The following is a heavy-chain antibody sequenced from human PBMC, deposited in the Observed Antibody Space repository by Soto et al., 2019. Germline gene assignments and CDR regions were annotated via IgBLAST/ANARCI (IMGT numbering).Heavy chain of an antibody. Sequence: EVQLVETGGGLIQPGGSLRLSCAASGFTVSNNYMSWVRQAPGKGLEWVSLIYSGGSTYYTDSVKGRFTISRDNSKNTLYLQMNSLRAEDTAVYYCATYSSLDYWGQGTLVTVSS. CDR1: GFTVSNNY. J-gene: IGHJ4*02. CDR3: ATYSSLDY. V-gene: IGHV3-53*02. D-gene: IGHD6-13*01. CDR2: IYSGGST.